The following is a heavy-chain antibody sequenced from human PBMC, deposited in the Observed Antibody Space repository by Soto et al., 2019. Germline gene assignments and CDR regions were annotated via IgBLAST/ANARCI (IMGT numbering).Heavy chain of an antibody. CDR1: GFTFSLYG. V-gene: IGHV3-30*18. Sequence: QLQLVESGGGVVQPGRSLRLSCAASGFTFSLYGMPWVRQAPGRGLEWVAVTSYDGSNKLYADSVKGRFTISRDNSKNTLYLEMNSLRPEDTAVDFWAKDSGYNGYDVYDYYYGMDVWGQGTTVTVSS. J-gene: IGHJ6*02. D-gene: IGHD5-12*01. CDR3: AKDSGYNGYDVYDYYYGMDV. CDR2: TSYDGSNK.